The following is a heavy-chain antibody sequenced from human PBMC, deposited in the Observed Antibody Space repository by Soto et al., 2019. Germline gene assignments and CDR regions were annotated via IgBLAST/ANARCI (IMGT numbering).Heavy chain of an antibody. CDR1: GFSVNTHV. D-gene: IGHD2-2*02. CDR2: LWYDGSRE. V-gene: IGHV3-33*01. CDR3: ARVPRFDTWYFDY. J-gene: IGHJ4*02. Sequence: QVQLVESGGGVVQPGRALRLSCAASGFSVNTHVIHWLRQARGKGLEWVAVLWYDGSREYYADSVKGRFTISRDNSKNMMYLQMDNLRVEDTAVYYCARVPRFDTWYFDYWGQGTLATVSS.